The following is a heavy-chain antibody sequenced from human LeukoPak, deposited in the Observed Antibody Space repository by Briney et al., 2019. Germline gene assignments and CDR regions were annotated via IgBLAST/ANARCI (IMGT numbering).Heavy chain of an antibody. CDR2: IYSGGST. Sequence: PGGSLRLSCAASGFTVSSNYLSWVRQAPGKGLEWVSVIYSGGSTYYADSVKGRFTISRDNSKNTLYLQMNSLRAEDTAVYYCARCRYDFWSGYSGFDYWGQGTLVTVSS. D-gene: IGHD3-3*01. J-gene: IGHJ4*02. CDR3: ARCRYDFWSGYSGFDY. V-gene: IGHV3-53*01. CDR1: GFTVSSNY.